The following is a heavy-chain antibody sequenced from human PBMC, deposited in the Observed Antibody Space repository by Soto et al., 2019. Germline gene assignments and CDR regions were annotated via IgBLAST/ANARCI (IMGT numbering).Heavy chain of an antibody. CDR3: ARASGRLLIPNGIDH. CDR1: GFTFDTYG. D-gene: IGHD6-25*01. V-gene: IGHV3-33*01. J-gene: IGHJ4*02. CDR2: MWFDGLNK. Sequence: QVQLVESGGGVVQPGTSLRLSCAASGFTFDTYGGHWVRQAPGKGLEWVTIMWFDGLNKYYAESAKGRFPISRDDSKTTGELQTDRRRADDTAVYYCARASGRLLIPNGIDHWGRGTLVIVSS.